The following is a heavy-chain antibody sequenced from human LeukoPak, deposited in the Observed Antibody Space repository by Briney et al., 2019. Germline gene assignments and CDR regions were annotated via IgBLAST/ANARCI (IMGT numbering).Heavy chain of an antibody. Sequence: PGGSLRLSCAASGFTFSSYAMSWVRQVPGKGLEWVSGISGSGGSTNYADSVKGRFTISRDNSKNTLYLQMNSLRAEDTAVYYCAKDSRYSGNIKAFDIWGQGTMVTVSS. J-gene: IGHJ3*02. V-gene: IGHV3-23*01. CDR1: GFTFSSYA. CDR2: ISGSGGST. D-gene: IGHD1-26*01. CDR3: AKDSRYSGNIKAFDI.